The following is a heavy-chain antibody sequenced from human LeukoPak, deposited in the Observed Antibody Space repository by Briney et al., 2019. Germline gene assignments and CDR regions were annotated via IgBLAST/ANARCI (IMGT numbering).Heavy chain of an antibody. V-gene: IGHV3-7*01. Sequence: GGSLRLSCAASGFTFSSYWMSWVRQAPGKGLEWVANIKQDGSEKYYVDSVKGRFTISRDNAKNSLYLQMNSLRAEDTAVYYCARRLYYYDSSGYYPYYFDYWGQGTLVTVSS. J-gene: IGHJ4*02. D-gene: IGHD3-22*01. CDR3: ARRLYYYDSSGYYPYYFDY. CDR1: GFTFSSYW. CDR2: IKQDGSEK.